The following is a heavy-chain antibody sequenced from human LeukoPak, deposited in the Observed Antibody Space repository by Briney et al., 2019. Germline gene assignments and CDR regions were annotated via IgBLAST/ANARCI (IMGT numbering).Heavy chain of an antibody. Sequence: PGVSLRLSCAASGFTFSSFDMHWVRQPTGQGLEWVSTIGTASDTYYPGSVEGRFTLSRDNAKNSLYLQMNSLTAGDTAVYYCARGPPRGKYYYMDVWGKGTTVTVSS. CDR1: GFTFSSFD. J-gene: IGHJ6*03. D-gene: IGHD1-1*01. CDR2: IGTASDT. CDR3: ARGPPRGKYYYMDV. V-gene: IGHV3-13*01.